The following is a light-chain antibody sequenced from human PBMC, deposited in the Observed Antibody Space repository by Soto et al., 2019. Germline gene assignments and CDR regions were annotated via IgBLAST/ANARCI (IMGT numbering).Light chain of an antibody. V-gene: IGKV1-5*01. J-gene: IGKJ3*01. Sequence: DIQMTQSPSTLSASVGDRVTITCRASQSISRYLAWYQKKPGEAPKLLICDASSLQSGVSSRFSASGSGTEFSLSISSLQPDDLATYYCQHYNSLSSFGPGTKVEIK. CDR1: QSISRY. CDR3: QHYNSLSS. CDR2: DAS.